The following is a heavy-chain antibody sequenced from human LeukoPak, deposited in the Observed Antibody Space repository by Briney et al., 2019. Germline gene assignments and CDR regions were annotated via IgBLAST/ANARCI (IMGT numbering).Heavy chain of an antibody. CDR2: ISGASSYK. D-gene: IGHD1-26*01. Sequence: SISGASSYKYYADSVKGRFTITRDNAKNSLYLQRHSLRAEDTAVYYCARDVMGWDLNYFAYWGQGTLVTVSS. V-gene: IGHV3-21*01. J-gene: IGHJ4*02. CDR3: ARDVMGWDLNYFAY.